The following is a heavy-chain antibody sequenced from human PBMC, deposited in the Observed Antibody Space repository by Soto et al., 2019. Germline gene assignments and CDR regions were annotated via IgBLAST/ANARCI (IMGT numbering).Heavy chain of an antibody. D-gene: IGHD2-21*01. CDR3: ARDISVVWFDP. Sequence: ASVKVSCKASGYTFTSYAMHWVRQAPGQRLEWMGWINVGNGNTKYSQKFQGRVTITSDTSARTVYMEMRSLTSEDTAVYYCARDISVVWFDPWGQGTLVTVS. V-gene: IGHV1-3*01. J-gene: IGHJ5*02. CDR1: GYTFTSYA. CDR2: INVGNGNT.